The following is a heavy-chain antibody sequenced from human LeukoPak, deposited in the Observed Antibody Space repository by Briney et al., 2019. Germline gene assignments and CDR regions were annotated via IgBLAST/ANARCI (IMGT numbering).Heavy chain of an antibody. J-gene: IGHJ4*02. V-gene: IGHV3-66*02. Sequence: GGSLRLSCAASGFTVRSNYMTWVRQAPGKGLEWVSVLYGGGSTYYADSVKGRFTISRDNSKNTLYLQMNSLRAEDTAVYYCAGLCGSISCPEVVGRWGQGTLVTVSS. CDR2: LYGGGST. CDR1: GFTVRSNY. D-gene: IGHD2-2*01. CDR3: AGLCGSISCPEVVGR.